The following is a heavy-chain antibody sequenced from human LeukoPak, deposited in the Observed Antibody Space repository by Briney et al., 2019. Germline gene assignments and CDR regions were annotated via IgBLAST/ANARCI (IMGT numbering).Heavy chain of an antibody. CDR1: GFTFSSYE. CDR2: ISSSGSTI. V-gene: IGHV3-48*03. D-gene: IGHD3-22*01. CDR3: AKDGNNSSGPGSPFDI. J-gene: IGHJ3*02. Sequence: PGGSLRLSCAASGFTFSSYEMNWVRQAPGKGLEWVSYISSSGSTIYYADSVKGRFTISRDNAKNSLYLQMNSLRAEDTAVYYCAKDGNNSSGPGSPFDIWGQGTMVTVSS.